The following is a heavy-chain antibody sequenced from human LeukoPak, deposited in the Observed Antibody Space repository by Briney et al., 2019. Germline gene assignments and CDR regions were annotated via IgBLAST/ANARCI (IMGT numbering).Heavy chain of an antibody. J-gene: IGHJ5*02. Sequence: PSETLSLTCTVSNDSTNTYSWNWIRQPAGKGLEWIGRIYTTGTTDYNPSLKSRVTMSVDTSKNHFSLKMTSITAADTAVYYCERGVDTAIVSGGYNFFDPWGQGILVTVSS. D-gene: IGHD5-18*01. CDR3: ERGVDTAIVSGGYNFFDP. CDR2: IYTTGTT. V-gene: IGHV4-4*07. CDR1: NDSTNTYS.